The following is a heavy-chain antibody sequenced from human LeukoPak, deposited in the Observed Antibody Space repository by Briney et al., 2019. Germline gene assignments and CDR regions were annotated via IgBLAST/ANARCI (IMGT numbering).Heavy chain of an antibody. D-gene: IGHD3-10*01. CDR2: ISFDGSQK. Sequence: GGSLRLSCAASGFSISSYWMSWVRQAPGKGLEWVALISFDGSQKYYADSVKGRFTISRDNSKNTLYLQMNSLRAEDTAVYYCARGRGGLDYWGQGTLVTVSS. CDR1: GFSISSYW. V-gene: IGHV3-30*02. J-gene: IGHJ4*02. CDR3: ARGRGGLDY.